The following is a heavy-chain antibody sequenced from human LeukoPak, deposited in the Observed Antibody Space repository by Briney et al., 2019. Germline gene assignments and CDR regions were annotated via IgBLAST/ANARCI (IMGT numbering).Heavy chain of an antibody. CDR1: GFTFSSYG. D-gene: IGHD6-13*01. CDR3: AKGSGWYADY. J-gene: IGHJ4*02. V-gene: IGHV3-30*18. Sequence: PGRSLRLSCAASGFTFSSYGMHWVRQAPGKGLEWVALISYDGSTEYYGDSVRGRFTISRDNSKSMMFLQMNSLRDEDTAVYYCAKGSGWYADYWGQGTLVTVSS. CDR2: ISYDGSTE.